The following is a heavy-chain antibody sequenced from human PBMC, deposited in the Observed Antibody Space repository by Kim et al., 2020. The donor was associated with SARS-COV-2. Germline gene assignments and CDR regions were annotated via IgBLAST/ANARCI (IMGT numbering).Heavy chain of an antibody. J-gene: IGHJ4*02. Sequence: SGGSTSYAKKFQGRVTMTRDTSTSTVYMELSSLRSEDTAVYYCAREGTSYWGQGTLVTVSS. D-gene: IGHD1-1*01. CDR3: AREGTSY. V-gene: IGHV1-46*01. CDR2: SGGST.